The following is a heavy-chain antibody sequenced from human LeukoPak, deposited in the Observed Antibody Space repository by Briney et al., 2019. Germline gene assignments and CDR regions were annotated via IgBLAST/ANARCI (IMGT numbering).Heavy chain of an antibody. D-gene: IGHD2-21*02. CDR3: AREAYCGGDCYPHYYYYGMDV. CDR2: IWYDGSNK. Sequence: GGSLRLSCAASGFTLSSYGMHWVRQAPGKGLEWVAVIWYDGSNKYYADSVKGRFTISRDNSKNTLYLQMNSLRAEDTAVYYCAREAYCGGDCYPHYYYYGMDVWGQGTTVTVSS. CDR1: GFTLSSYG. J-gene: IGHJ6*02. V-gene: IGHV3-33*01.